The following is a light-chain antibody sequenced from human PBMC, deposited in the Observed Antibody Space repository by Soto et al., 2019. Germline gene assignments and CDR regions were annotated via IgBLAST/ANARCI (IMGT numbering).Light chain of an antibody. V-gene: IGKV3-15*01. CDR2: AAS. J-gene: IGKJ2*01. CDR1: QSISSD. Sequence: EIEMTQSPPSLSVSPGDRATLSCRASQSISSDLAWYQQKPGQAPRLLIHAASTMATGIPVRFSGGASGTEFTLTITGLQPEDFAIYFCQQYSIGPHTFGQGTKLEIK. CDR3: QQYSIGPHT.